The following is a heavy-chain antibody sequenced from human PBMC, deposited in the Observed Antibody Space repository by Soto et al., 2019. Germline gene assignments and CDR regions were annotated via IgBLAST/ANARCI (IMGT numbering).Heavy chain of an antibody. D-gene: IGHD3-9*01. Sequence: VSGPTLVNPTQTLTLTCTFSGFSLSTSGMCVSWIRQPPGKALEWLALIDWDDDKYYSTSLKTRLTISKDTSKNQVVLTMTNMDPVDTATYYCARTLYDILTGYHLDYWGQGTLVTVSS. J-gene: IGHJ4*02. CDR3: ARTLYDILTGYHLDY. V-gene: IGHV2-70*01. CDR1: GFSLSTSGMC. CDR2: IDWDDDK.